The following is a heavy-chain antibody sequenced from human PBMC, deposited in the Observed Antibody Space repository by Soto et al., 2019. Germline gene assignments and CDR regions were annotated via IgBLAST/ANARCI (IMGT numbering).Heavy chain of an antibody. CDR1: GFIFSSYA. J-gene: IGHJ5*02. CDR3: SVDTAENWFDP. D-gene: IGHD5-18*01. V-gene: IGHV3-30*03. CDR2: ISYDGNNK. Sequence: QVQLVESGGGVVQPGRSLRLSCVASGFIFSSYAMHWVRQAPGKGLEWVAVISYDGNNKYYADSVKGRFTISRDNSKNTLYLQMNSLRVEDTAVYYPSVDTAENWFDPWGQGTLVTVSS.